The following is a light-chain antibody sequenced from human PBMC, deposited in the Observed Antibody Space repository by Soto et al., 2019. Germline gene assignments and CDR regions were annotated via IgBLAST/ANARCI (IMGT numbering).Light chain of an antibody. CDR2: LNSDGSH. V-gene: IGLV4-69*01. CDR3: SSYTSSSTQV. CDR1: SGHSSYA. J-gene: IGLJ3*02. Sequence: QPVLTQSPSASASLGASVKLTCTLSSGHSSYAIAWHQQQPEKGPRYLMKLNSDGSHSKGDGIPDRFSGSSSGAERYLTISSLQSEDEADYYCSSYTSSSTQVFGGGTKLTVL.